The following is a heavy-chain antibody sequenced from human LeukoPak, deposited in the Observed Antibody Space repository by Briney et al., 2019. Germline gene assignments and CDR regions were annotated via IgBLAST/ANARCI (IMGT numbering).Heavy chain of an antibody. J-gene: IGHJ2*01. CDR2: IWYDGSNK. CDR1: GFTFSSYG. Sequence: GGSLRLSCAASGFTFSSYGMHWVRQAPGKGLEWVAVIWYDGSNKYYADSVKGRFTISRDNSKNTLYLQMNSLRAEDTAVYYCARDLVNRYSYFDIWGRGTLVTVSS. V-gene: IGHV3-33*01. CDR3: ARDLVNRYSYFDI. D-gene: IGHD3-9*01.